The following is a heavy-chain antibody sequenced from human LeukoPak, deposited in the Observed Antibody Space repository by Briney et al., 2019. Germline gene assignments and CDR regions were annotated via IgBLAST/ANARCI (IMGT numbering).Heavy chain of an antibody. D-gene: IGHD6-6*01. CDR2: IIPIFGTA. CDR1: RGTFSSYA. CDR3: ARGRYSSSINSMDV. Sequence: SVKVSCKASRGTFSSYAISWVRQAPGQGLGWMGGIIPIFGTANYAQKFQGRVTITADESTSTAYMELSSLRSEDTAVYYCARGRYSSSINSMDVWGQGTTVTVSS. J-gene: IGHJ6*02. V-gene: IGHV1-69*13.